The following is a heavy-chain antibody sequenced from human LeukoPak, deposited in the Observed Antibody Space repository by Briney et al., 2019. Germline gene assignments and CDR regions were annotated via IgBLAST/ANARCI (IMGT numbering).Heavy chain of an antibody. Sequence: PGGSLRLSCIASGFTFSSYEMDWARRAPGEGLEWVSYIGSSGGSRYYADSVKGRFTTSRDNAKNSLYLQMNSLRAEDTAVYYCAREDGDAFDIWGQGTMVTVSS. CDR1: GFTFSSYE. D-gene: IGHD5-24*01. CDR3: AREDGDAFDI. CDR2: IGSSGGSR. V-gene: IGHV3-48*03. J-gene: IGHJ3*02.